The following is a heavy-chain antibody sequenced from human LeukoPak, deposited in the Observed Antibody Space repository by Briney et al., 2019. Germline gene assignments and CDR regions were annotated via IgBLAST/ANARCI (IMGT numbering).Heavy chain of an antibody. Sequence: GSSVKVSCKASGGTFSSYAISWVRQAPGQGLEWMGGIIPIFGTANYAQKFQGRVTITADESTSTVYMELSSLRSEDTAVYYCARGGEMATVPHLYYFDYWGLGTLVTVSS. CDR2: IIPIFGTA. D-gene: IGHD5-24*01. CDR3: ARGGEMATVPHLYYFDY. CDR1: GGTFSSYA. V-gene: IGHV1-69*01. J-gene: IGHJ4*02.